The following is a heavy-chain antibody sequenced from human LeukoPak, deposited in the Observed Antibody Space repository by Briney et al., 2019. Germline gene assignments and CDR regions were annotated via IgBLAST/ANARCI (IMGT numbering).Heavy chain of an antibody. V-gene: IGHV4-39*01. D-gene: IGHD2-15*01. CDR3: AGGYYYYYYGMDV. Sequence: SETLSLTCTVSGGSISSSSYYWGWIRQPPGKGLEWIGSIYYSGSTYYNPSLKSRVTISVDTSKNQFSLKPSSVTAADTAVYYCAGGYYYYYYGMDVWGQGTTVTVSS. CDR1: GGSISSSSYY. CDR2: IYYSGST. J-gene: IGHJ6*02.